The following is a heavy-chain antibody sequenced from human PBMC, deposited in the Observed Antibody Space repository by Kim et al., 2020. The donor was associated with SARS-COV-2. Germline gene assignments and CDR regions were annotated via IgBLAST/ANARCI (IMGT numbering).Heavy chain of an antibody. J-gene: IGHJ6*02. V-gene: IGHV3-23*01. CDR3: ALVRGMHV. D-gene: IGHD4-17*01. CDR2: RWSST. Sequence: RWSSTNYVDAVSDRFTIPRENDKNALYLKMNSLRAEDTAVYYCALVRGMHVWGQGATVTVSS.